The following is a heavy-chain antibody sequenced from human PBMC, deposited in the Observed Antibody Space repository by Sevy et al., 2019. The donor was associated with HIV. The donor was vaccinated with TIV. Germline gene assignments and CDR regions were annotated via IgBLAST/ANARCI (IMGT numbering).Heavy chain of an antibody. CDR3: ARYYYGSSGHRSWFDT. J-gene: IGHJ5*02. CDR1: GDSISSYY. D-gene: IGHD3-22*01. Sequence: SETLSLTCTVSGDSISSYYWSWIRQPPGKGLEWIGYIYYSGITNYNPSLKSRVTISVDTSKNQISLKLSSVTAADTAVYYCARYYYGSSGHRSWFDTWGQGTLVTVSS. CDR2: IYYSGIT. V-gene: IGHV4-59*01.